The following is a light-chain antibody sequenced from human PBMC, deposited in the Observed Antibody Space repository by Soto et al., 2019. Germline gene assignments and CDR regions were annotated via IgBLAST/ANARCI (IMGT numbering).Light chain of an antibody. Sequence: EIVMTQSPATLSVSPGERATLSCRASQSVNSNLAWYRQKPGQAPRLLISDASTRATGVPARFSGSGSGTELTLPSSSLQSEDSGIYYCQQYNFWPPLTFGGGTKVEIK. V-gene: IGKV3-15*01. J-gene: IGKJ4*01. CDR3: QQYNFWPPLT. CDR2: DAS. CDR1: QSVNSN.